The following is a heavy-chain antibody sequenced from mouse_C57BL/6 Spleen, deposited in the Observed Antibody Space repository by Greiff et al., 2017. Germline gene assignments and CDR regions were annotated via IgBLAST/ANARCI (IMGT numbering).Heavy chain of an antibody. V-gene: IGHV14-1*01. CDR3: TTYGGYYFDY. J-gene: IGHJ2*01. Sequence: EVQLQQSGAELVRPGASVKLSCTASGFNIKDYYMHWVKQRHEQGLEWIGRIAPEDGDTEYDPKFQGKATMTADTASNTAYLQLSSLTSEDTSVYFYTTYGGYYFDYWGQGTTLTVSS. D-gene: IGHD1-1*02. CDR2: IAPEDGDT. CDR1: GFNIKDYY.